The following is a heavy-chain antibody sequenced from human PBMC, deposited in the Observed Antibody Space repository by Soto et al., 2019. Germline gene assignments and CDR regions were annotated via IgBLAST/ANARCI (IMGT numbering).Heavy chain of an antibody. CDR2: VSHDGRNT. V-gene: IGHV3-30*18. J-gene: IGHJ4*02. D-gene: IGHD6-19*01. CDR3: ANGGRQWLVTSDFNY. CDR1: GFTFSDYA. Sequence: VQLVESGGGVVQPGRSLRLSCAASGFTFSDYAMNWVSQAPGKGLEWVAVVSHDGRNTHYADSVKGRFTISRDSSKNTVSMEMTSLRAEDTAVYYCANGGRQWLVTSDFNYWGQGALVTVSS.